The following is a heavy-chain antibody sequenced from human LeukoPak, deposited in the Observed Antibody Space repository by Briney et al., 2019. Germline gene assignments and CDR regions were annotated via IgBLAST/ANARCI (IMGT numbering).Heavy chain of an antibody. CDR2: ISGSGGGT. D-gene: IGHD4-11*01. V-gene: IGHV3-23*01. Sequence: PGGSLRLSCAASGFTFSSYAMSWVRQAPGKGLQRVSAISGSGGGTYYADSVKGRFTISRDNSMNTLYLQMNSLRADDTAVYYCAKTLVTTGLNPFDYWGQGTLVTVSS. J-gene: IGHJ4*02. CDR3: AKTLVTTGLNPFDY. CDR1: GFTFSSYA.